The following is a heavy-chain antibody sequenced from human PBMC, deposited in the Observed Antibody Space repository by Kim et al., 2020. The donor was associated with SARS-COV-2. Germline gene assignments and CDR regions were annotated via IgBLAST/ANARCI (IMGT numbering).Heavy chain of an antibody. J-gene: IGHJ4*02. V-gene: IGHV1-2*02. Sequence: ASVKVSCKASGYTFTDYYIHWVRQAPGQGLEWMGWINSNSGGKNFAQKFQGRVIMTRDTSISTAYMELSSLRSDDTALYYCARSKYGSGTHYNDWGQGTLVTVSS. CDR3: ARSKYGSGTHYND. CDR2: INSNSGGK. CDR1: GYTFTDYY. D-gene: IGHD3-10*01.